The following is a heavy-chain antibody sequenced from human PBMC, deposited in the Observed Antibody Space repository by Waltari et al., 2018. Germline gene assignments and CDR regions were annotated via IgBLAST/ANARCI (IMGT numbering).Heavy chain of an antibody. CDR3: ARVTDDYGDYDYFDY. V-gene: IGHV3-53*01. Sequence: EVQLVESGGGLIQPGGSLRLSCAASGFTVSSNYKSWVRQAPGKGLEWVSVIYSGDSTYYADSVKGRFTIFRDNSKNTLYLQMNSLRAEDTAVYYCARVTDDYGDYDYFDYWGQGTLVTVSS. D-gene: IGHD4-17*01. CDR1: GFTVSSNY. J-gene: IGHJ4*02. CDR2: IYSGDST.